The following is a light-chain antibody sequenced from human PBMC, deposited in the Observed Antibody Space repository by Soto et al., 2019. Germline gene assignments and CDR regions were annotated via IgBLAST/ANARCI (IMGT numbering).Light chain of an antibody. V-gene: IGKV1-9*01. Sequence: ESVTITCRASQGISTSLAWYQVKPGKAPKLLIYAASTLESGVPSRFSATVSGTEFSLTITSLQPDDFATYYCQQYNGYSRTFGQGTKV. CDR3: QQYNGYSRT. CDR1: QGISTS. J-gene: IGKJ1*01. CDR2: AAS.